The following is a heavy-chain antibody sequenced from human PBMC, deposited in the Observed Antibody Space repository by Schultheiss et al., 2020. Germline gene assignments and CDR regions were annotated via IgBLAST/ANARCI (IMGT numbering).Heavy chain of an antibody. CDR3: ARSTVAGREPAYYYYGMDV. CDR1: GFTFSSYA. CDR2: ISGSGGST. Sequence: GSLRLSCAASGFTFSSYAMSWVRQAPGKGLEWVSAISGSGGSTYYADSVKGRFTISRDNSKNTLYLQMNSLRAEDTAVYYCARSTVAGREPAYYYYGMDVWGQGTTVTVSS. D-gene: IGHD6-19*01. J-gene: IGHJ6*02. V-gene: IGHV3-23*01.